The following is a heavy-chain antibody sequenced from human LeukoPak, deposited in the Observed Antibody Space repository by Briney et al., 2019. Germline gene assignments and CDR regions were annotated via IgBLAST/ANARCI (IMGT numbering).Heavy chain of an antibody. D-gene: IGHD2-2*01. CDR3: ARVRGIVVVPAAHLFDY. V-gene: IGHV4-34*01. CDR1: GGSISSYY. CDR2: INHSGST. Sequence: SETLSLTCTVSGGSISSYYWSWIRQPPGKGLEWIGEINHSGSTNYNPSLKSRVTISVDTSKNQFSLKLSSVTAADTAVYYCARVRGIVVVPAAHLFDYWGQGTLVTVSS. J-gene: IGHJ4*02.